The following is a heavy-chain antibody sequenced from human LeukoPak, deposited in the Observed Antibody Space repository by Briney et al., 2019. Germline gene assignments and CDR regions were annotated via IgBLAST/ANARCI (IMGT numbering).Heavy chain of an antibody. CDR2: IYTSGST. V-gene: IGHV4-4*07. Sequence: PSETLSLTCTVSGGSISTYYWSWIRQPAGKGLEWIGRIYTSGSTNYNPSLKSRVTMSVDTSKNQFSLELSSVTAADTAVYYCARVDYYDSSGYYIHDAFDIWGQGTMVTVSS. CDR3: ARVDYYDSSGYYIHDAFDI. D-gene: IGHD3-22*01. CDR1: GGSISTYY. J-gene: IGHJ3*02.